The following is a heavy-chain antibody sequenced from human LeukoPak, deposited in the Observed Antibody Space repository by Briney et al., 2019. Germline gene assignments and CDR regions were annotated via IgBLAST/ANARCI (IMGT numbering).Heavy chain of an antibody. CDR2: IKPDGSVK. J-gene: IGHJ4*02. Sequence: GGSLRLSCAASGFTFSSYAMSWARQAPGKGLEWVANIKPDGSVKYYADSVKGRFTISRDNAENSLYLQMNSLRTEDSAVYYCARDQPDPAGTGPRFDYWGQGSLVTVSS. CDR1: GFTFSSYA. V-gene: IGHV3-7*01. D-gene: IGHD1-1*01. CDR3: ARDQPDPAGTGPRFDY.